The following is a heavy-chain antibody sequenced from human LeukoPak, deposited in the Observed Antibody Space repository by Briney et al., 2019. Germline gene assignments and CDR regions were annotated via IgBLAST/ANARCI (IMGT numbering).Heavy chain of an antibody. CDR1: GGSISSYY. CDR2: IYYSGST. V-gene: IGHV4-59*01. Sequence: SETLSLTCTVSGGSISSYYWSWIRQPPGKGLEWIGYIYYSGSTNYNPSLKSRVTISVDTSKNQFSLKLNSVTAADTAVYYCARSMEGYCRGGSCYSYSYYMDVWGKGTTVTVSS. CDR3: ARSMEGYCRGGSCYSYSYYMDV. J-gene: IGHJ6*03. D-gene: IGHD2-15*01.